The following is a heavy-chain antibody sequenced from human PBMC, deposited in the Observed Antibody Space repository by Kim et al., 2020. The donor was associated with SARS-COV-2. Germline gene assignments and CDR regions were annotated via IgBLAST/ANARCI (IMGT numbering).Heavy chain of an antibody. CDR3: ARDREGSGSSLDY. V-gene: IGHV3-30*03. Sequence: YAEYVKGRFAISRDNSEAMLYLQMHSLRSEDTAVYFCARDREGSGSSLDYWGQGTEVTVSS. D-gene: IGHD3-10*01. J-gene: IGHJ4*02.